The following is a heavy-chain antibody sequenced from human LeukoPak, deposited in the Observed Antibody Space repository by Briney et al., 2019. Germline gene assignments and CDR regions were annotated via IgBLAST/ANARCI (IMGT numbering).Heavy chain of an antibody. D-gene: IGHD2-2*02. CDR1: GFSFSDYY. CDR2: MSGSGSSI. CDR3: ARNLAIEIRPAAFDV. J-gene: IGHJ3*01. Sequence: GRSLRLSCAASGFSFSDYYMSWVRRAPGKGLEWIAYMSGSGSSINYADSVQGRFTISRDNAQKSLYLQMSSLRPDDTAVYYFARNLAIEIRPAAFDVWGQGTKVTVSS. V-gene: IGHV3-11*01.